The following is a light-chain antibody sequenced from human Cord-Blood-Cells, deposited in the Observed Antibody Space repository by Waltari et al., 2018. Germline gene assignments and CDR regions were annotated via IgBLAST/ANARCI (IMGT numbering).Light chain of an antibody. J-gene: IGLJ1*01. CDR1: SSEVGGYNY. CDR3: SSYTSSSTLV. V-gene: IGLV2-14*03. Sequence: QSALTQHASVSGSPGQSITISCTGTSSEVGGYNYVSWYQQHPGKAPKLMIYDVSNRPSGVSNRLSGSKSGNTASLTISGLQAEDEADYYCSSYTSSSTLVFVTGTKVTVL. CDR2: DVS.